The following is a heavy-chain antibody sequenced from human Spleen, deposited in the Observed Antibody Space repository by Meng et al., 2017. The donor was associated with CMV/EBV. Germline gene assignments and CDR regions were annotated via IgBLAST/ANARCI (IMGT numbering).Heavy chain of an antibody. J-gene: IGHJ4*02. CDR1: TSTYY. D-gene: IGHD4-17*01. V-gene: IGHV4-39*01. CDR2: IYYSGTT. Sequence: TSTYYWGWIRQPPGKGLEWIGAIYYSGTTYYNPSLKTRVTISVDTSKNQLSLRLRSVTAADTAVYYCARAAQDNDLWGDYSGYYFDYWGQGTLVTVSS. CDR3: ARAAQDNDLWGDYSGYYFDY.